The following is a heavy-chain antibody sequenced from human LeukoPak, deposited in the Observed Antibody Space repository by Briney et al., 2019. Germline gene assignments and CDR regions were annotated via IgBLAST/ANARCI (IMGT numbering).Heavy chain of an antibody. V-gene: IGHV4-34*01. Sequence: PSETLSLTCAVYGGSFSGYYWSWIRQPPGKGLEWIGEINHSGSTNYNPSLKSRVTISVDTSKNQFSLKLSSVTAADTAVYYCARSRSTHSGSYYPFDYWGQGTLVTVSS. J-gene: IGHJ4*02. CDR3: ARSRSTHSGSYYPFDY. D-gene: IGHD1-26*01. CDR1: GGSFSGYY. CDR2: INHSGST.